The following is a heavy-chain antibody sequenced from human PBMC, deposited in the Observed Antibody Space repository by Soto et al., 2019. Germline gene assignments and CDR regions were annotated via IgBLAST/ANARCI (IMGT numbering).Heavy chain of an antibody. V-gene: IGHV1-69*06. Sequence: QVQLVQSGAEVKKPGSSVKVSCKASGGTFSSYAISWVRQAPGQGLEWMGGVIPIFGTANYAQKFQGRVTITADKPTSTAYMELSSLRSEDTAVYYCASAGGGFVYSYGYRLGYYFDYWGQGTLVTVSS. D-gene: IGHD5-18*01. J-gene: IGHJ4*02. CDR2: VIPIFGTA. CDR1: GGTFSSYA. CDR3: ASAGGGFVYSYGYRLGYYFDY.